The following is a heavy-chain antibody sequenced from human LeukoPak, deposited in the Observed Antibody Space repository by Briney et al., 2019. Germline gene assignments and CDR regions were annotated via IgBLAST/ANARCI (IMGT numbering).Heavy chain of an antibody. CDR2: IYPGDSDT. CDR1: GYNLTNYW. Sequence: GESLKISCKGSGYNLTNYWIGWVRQMPGKGLEWMGIIYPGDSDTRYSPSFQGQVTISADKSISTAYLQWSSLKASDTAMYYCARHITMVRGEISGWFDPWGQGTLVTVSS. J-gene: IGHJ5*02. D-gene: IGHD3-10*01. CDR3: ARHITMVRGEISGWFDP. V-gene: IGHV5-51*01.